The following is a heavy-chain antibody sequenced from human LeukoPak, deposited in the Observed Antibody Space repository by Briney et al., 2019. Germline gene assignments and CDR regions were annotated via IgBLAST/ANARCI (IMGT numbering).Heavy chain of an antibody. V-gene: IGHV4-59*01. CDR2: IYYSGGT. J-gene: IGHJ3*02. D-gene: IGHD1-26*01. CDR1: GGSFSGYY. Sequence: PSETLSLTCAVYGGSFSGYYWSWIRQPPGKGLEWIGYIYYSGGTNYNPSLKSRVTISVDTSKNQFSLKLSSVTAADTAVYCCARGGGSYYGNAFDIWGQGTMVTVSS. CDR3: ARGGGSYYGNAFDI.